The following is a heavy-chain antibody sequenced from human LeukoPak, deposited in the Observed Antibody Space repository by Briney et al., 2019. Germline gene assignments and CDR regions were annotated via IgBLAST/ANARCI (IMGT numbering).Heavy chain of an antibody. D-gene: IGHD3-10*01. Sequence: SQTLSLTCAVSGGSISSGGYSWSWIRQPPGKGLEWIGYIYHSGSTYYNPSLKSRVTISVDRSKNRFSLKLSSVTAADTAVYYCARVGGGIIIDWGQGTLVTVSS. V-gene: IGHV4-30-2*01. J-gene: IGHJ4*02. CDR3: ARVGGGIIID. CDR1: GGSISSGGYS. CDR2: IYHSGST.